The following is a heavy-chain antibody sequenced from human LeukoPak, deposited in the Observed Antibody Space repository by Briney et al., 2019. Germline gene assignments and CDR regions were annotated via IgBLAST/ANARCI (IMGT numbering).Heavy chain of an antibody. CDR2: ISYDGSNK. CDR3: ASGPSTERDAFDI. J-gene: IGHJ3*02. Sequence: GGSLRLSCAASGFTFSSYAMHWVRQAPGKGLEWVAVISYDGSNKYYADSVKGRFTISRDNSKNTLYLQMNSLRAEDTAVYYCASGPSTERDAFDIWGQGTMVTVSS. CDR1: GFTFSSYA. V-gene: IGHV3-30*04. D-gene: IGHD5-24*01.